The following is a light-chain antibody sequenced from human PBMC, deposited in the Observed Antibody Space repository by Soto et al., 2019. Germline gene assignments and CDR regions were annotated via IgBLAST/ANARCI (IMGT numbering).Light chain of an antibody. CDR2: DAS. CDR3: QQRSNWPPIT. CDR1: QSVSSY. J-gene: IGKJ5*01. Sequence: EIVLTQSPATLSLSPGERATLSCRASQSVSSYLAWYQQQPGQAPRLLIYDASNRATGIPARFSGSGSGTDFTLISSSLEQEDFAVYYCQQRSNWPPITFGQGTRLEIK. V-gene: IGKV3-11*01.